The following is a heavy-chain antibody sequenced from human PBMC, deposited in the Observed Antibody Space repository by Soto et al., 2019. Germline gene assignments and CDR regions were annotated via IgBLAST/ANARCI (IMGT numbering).Heavy chain of an antibody. D-gene: IGHD3-3*01. CDR3: ARVYDFWSGYYPNYYYYYYMDV. J-gene: IGHJ6*03. Sequence: SETLSLTCTVSGGSISSYYWSWIRQPPGKGLEWIGYIYYSGSTNYNPSLKSRVTISVDTSKNQFSLKLSSVTAADTAVYYCARVYDFWSGYYPNYYYYYYMDVWGKGTTVTVSS. CDR2: IYYSGST. V-gene: IGHV4-59*01. CDR1: GGSISSYY.